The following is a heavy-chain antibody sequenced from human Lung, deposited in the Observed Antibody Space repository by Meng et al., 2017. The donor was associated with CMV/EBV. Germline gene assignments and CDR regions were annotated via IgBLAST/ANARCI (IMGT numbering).Heavy chain of an antibody. V-gene: IGHV3-11*01. CDR1: GFTFSDHY. J-gene: IGHJ4*02. D-gene: IGHD2-8*02. CDR2: ISGSGTTI. CDR3: VRDSRGVGARYYFDY. Sequence: SGFTFSDHYMSWVRQDPGKELEWVSYISGSGTTIYYSDSVKGRFGISRDNAKNSLFLEMDSLRGEDTAVYYCVRDSRGVGARYYFDYWGPGRLVTVSS.